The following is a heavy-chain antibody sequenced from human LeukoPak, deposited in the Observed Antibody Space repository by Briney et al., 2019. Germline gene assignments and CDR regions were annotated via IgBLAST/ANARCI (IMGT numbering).Heavy chain of an antibody. Sequence: GASVKVSCKASGYTFTGYYIHWVRQAPGQGLEWMGWINPNINGTNYAQKFQGRVTMTGDRSISTAYMELSRLRSEDTAVYYCARGLSGYDLYYYYYYMDVWGKGTTVTISS. CDR1: GYTFTGYY. CDR2: INPNINGT. J-gene: IGHJ6*03. CDR3: ARGLSGYDLYYYYYYMDV. D-gene: IGHD5-12*01. V-gene: IGHV1-2*02.